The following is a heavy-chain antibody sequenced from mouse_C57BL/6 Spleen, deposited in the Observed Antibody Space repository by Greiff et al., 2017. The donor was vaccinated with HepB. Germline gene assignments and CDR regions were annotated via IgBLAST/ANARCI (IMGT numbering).Heavy chain of an antibody. V-gene: IGHV1-53*01. J-gene: IGHJ1*03. CDR3: ARSHGYLTLDV. D-gene: IGHD2-2*01. CDR2: INPSNGGT. Sequence: QVQLQQPGTELVKPGASVKLSCKASGYTFTSYWMHWVKLRPGQGLEWIGNINPSNGGTKYNEKFKSKDTLTVDKSSSTAYMQLSSLTSEDSAVYDCARSHGYLTLDVWGTGTTVTVSS. CDR1: GYTFTSYW.